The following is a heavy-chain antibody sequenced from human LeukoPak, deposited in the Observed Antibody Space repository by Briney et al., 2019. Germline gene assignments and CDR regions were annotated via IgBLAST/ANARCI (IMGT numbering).Heavy chain of an antibody. Sequence: KPSETLSLTCTVSGASMSSYYWSWIRQPPGKGLEWIGYIYSSGSTNYNPSLKSRVTISVDTSKNQFSLKLSSVTAADTAVYYCARQYYYDSSGYYYGTLDYWGQGTLVTVSS. CDR2: IYSSGST. CDR1: GASMSSYY. CDR3: ARQYYYDSSGYYYGTLDY. D-gene: IGHD3-22*01. V-gene: IGHV4-59*08. J-gene: IGHJ4*02.